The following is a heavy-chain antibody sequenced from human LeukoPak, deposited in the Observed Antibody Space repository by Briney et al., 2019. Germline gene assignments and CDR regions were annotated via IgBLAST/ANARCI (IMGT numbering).Heavy chain of an antibody. CDR1: GFTLSSYA. CDR2: ISGSGGST. D-gene: IGHD5-24*01. CDR3: AKVFEWDGYNNGPFYY. Sequence: GGSLRLSCAASGFTLSSYAMSWVRQAPGKGLEWVSAISGSGGSTYYADSVKGRFTISRDNSKNTLYLQMNSLRAEDTAVYYCAKVFEWDGYNNGPFYYWGQGTLVTVSS. J-gene: IGHJ4*02. V-gene: IGHV3-23*01.